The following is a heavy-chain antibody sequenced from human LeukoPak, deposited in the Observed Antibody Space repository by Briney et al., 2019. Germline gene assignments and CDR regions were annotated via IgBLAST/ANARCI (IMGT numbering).Heavy chain of an antibody. CDR1: GFTFSRYG. V-gene: IGHV3-7*01. D-gene: IGHD2-8*01. CDR2: IKFDAIKT. J-gene: IGHJ4*02. CDR3: AKWRGSQSEFEY. Sequence: AGGSLRLSCAAPGFTFSRYGMHWVRQAPGKGLEWVASIKFDAIKTEYVASVEGRFTISRDNAKNSVYLQMNSLRVDDTAMYFCAKWRGSQSEFEYWGQGTQVTVSS.